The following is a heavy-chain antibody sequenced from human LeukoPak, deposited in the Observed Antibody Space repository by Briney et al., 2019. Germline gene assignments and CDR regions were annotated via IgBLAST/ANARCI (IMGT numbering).Heavy chain of an antibody. D-gene: IGHD5-18*01. Sequence: PGGSLRLSCAASGFTFDDYAMHWVRQAPGKGLEWVSGISWNSGSIGYADSVKGRFTISRDNAKNSLYLQMNSLRAEDTALYYCAKEMGDSYGRKPYFDYWGQGTLVTVSS. V-gene: IGHV3-9*01. CDR3: AKEMGDSYGRKPYFDY. J-gene: IGHJ4*02. CDR2: ISWNSGSI. CDR1: GFTFDDYA.